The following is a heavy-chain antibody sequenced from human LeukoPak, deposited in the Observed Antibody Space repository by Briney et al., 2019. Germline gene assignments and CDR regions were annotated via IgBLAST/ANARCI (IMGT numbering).Heavy chain of an antibody. CDR3: ARTYDSSGFQY. Sequence: ASVEVSCKASGYTFTSYFMHWVRQAPGQGLEWMGSVNPGGGSTTYAQNFQGRVTMTRVTSTNTVYMELSSLRSEDTAVYYCARTYDSSGFQYWGQGTLVTVSS. V-gene: IGHV1-46*01. CDR1: GYTFTSYF. J-gene: IGHJ4*02. D-gene: IGHD3-22*01. CDR2: VNPGGGST.